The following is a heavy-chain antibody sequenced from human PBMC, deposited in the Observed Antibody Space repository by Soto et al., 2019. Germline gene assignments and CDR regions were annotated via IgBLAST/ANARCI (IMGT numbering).Heavy chain of an antibody. CDR1: GFTFSSYS. D-gene: IGHD3-3*01. CDR3: ARGRGYDFWSGYLFDY. CDR2: ISSSSTI. J-gene: IGHJ4*02. V-gene: IGHV3-48*01. Sequence: EVQLVESGGGLVQPGGSLRLSCAASGFTFSSYSMNWVRQAPGKGLEWVSYISSSSTIYYADSVKGRFTISRDNAKNSLYLQMNSLRAEDTAVYYCARGRGYDFWSGYLFDYWGQGTLVTVSS.